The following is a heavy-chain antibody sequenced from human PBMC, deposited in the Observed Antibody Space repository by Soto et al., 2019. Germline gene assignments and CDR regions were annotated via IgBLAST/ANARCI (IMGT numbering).Heavy chain of an antibody. CDR3: ARGGYYDNVWGKLSHYGLDV. Sequence: QVQLVQSASEVMKPGASVKVSCKASGYTFIRYGITWVRQAPGQRLEWMGWISPYNDQTIYAQKLQGRVTMTADTSTRTVDMQLRRLKSDDTAVYYCARGGYYDNVWGKLSHYGLDVWGQGTSVTVSS. J-gene: IGHJ6*02. CDR1: GYTFIRYG. V-gene: IGHV1-18*01. D-gene: IGHD3-16*01. CDR2: ISPYNDQT.